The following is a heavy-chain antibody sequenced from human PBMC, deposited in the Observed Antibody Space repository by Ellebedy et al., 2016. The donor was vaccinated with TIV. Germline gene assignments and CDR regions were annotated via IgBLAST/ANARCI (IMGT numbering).Heavy chain of an antibody. CDR2: MSKDRTKE. V-gene: IGHV3-30-3*01. J-gene: IGHJ6*02. CDR3: ARNDAMDV. Sequence: PGGSLRLSCATSGFTFSRYIIHWVRQAPGKGLEWVAVMSKDRTKEFYVDSVEGRFTISEDFSKSTLYLQMNSLRPEDTAVYYCARNDAMDVWGQGTTVTVSS. CDR1: GFTFSRYI.